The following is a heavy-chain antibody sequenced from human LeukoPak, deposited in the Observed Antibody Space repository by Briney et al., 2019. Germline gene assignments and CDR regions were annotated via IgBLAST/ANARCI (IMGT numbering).Heavy chain of an antibody. V-gene: IGHV1-69*01. CDR2: IIPIFGTA. Sequence: ASVKVSCKASGGTFSSYAISWVRQAPGQGLEWMGGIIPIFGTANYAQKFRGRVTITADESTSTAYMELSSLRSEDTAVYYCARVLRYSGSNPGHDAFDIWGQGTMVTVSS. D-gene: IGHD1-26*01. CDR1: GGTFSSYA. J-gene: IGHJ3*02. CDR3: ARVLRYSGSNPGHDAFDI.